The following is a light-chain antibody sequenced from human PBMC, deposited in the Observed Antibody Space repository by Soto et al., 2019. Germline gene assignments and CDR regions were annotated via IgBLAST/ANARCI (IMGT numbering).Light chain of an antibody. CDR3: QQYNSYSLMT. Sequence: DIQMTQSPSTLSAFVGDRVTITCRASQSISSWLAWYQQKPGKAPKLLIYDASSLESGVPSRFSGSGSGTEFTLTISSLQPDDFATYYCQQYNSYSLMTFGQGTKV. J-gene: IGKJ1*01. CDR2: DAS. CDR1: QSISSW. V-gene: IGKV1-5*01.